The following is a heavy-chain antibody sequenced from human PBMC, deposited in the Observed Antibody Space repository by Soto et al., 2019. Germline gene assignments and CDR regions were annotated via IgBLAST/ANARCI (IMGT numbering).Heavy chain of an antibody. Sequence: QVPLVQSGAEVKKPGASVKVSCKASGYTFTGYYMHWVRQAPGQGLEWMGWINPNSGGTNYAQKFQGWVTMTRDTSISTAYMELSRLRSDDTAVYYCARVPYCSGGSCWLFFDYWGQGTLVTVSS. V-gene: IGHV1-2*04. J-gene: IGHJ4*02. CDR2: INPNSGGT. CDR3: ARVPYCSGGSCWLFFDY. CDR1: GYTFTGYY. D-gene: IGHD2-15*01.